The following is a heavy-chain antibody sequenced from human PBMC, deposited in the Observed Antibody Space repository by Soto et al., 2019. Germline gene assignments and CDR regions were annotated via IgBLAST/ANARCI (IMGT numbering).Heavy chain of an antibody. D-gene: IGHD1-26*01. CDR2: ISGSGGST. Sequence: EVQLLESGGGLVQPGGSLRLSCAASGFTFSSYAMRWVRQAPGKGLEWVSAISGSGGSTYYADSVKGRFTISRDNSKNTLYLQMNSLRAEYTAVYYCARRGSGSYYDYWGQGTLLTVSS. J-gene: IGHJ4*02. CDR3: ARRGSGSYYDY. CDR1: GFTFSSYA. V-gene: IGHV3-23*01.